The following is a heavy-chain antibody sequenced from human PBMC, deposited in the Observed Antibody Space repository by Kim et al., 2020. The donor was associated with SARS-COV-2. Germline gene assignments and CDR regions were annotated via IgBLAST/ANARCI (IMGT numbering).Heavy chain of an antibody. D-gene: IGHD2-2*01. Sequence: ADPVKDRFTSYRDNAKTTLYLQMNRMRAEDTAVYYCAKDAVVPAAIAFDYWGQGTLVTVSS. V-gene: IGHV3-23*01. J-gene: IGHJ4*02. CDR3: AKDAVVPAAIAFDY.